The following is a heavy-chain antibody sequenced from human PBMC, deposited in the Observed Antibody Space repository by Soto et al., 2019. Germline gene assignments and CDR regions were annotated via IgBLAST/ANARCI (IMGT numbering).Heavy chain of an antibody. Sequence: SETLSLTCAVRGGSLNGNYWSWIRQSPGKGLEWIGEINHSGSTNYNPSLKRRVSISIHTSNNQVSLKLRSVTAADTAVYYCARERGGYGLFDSWGQGTLVTVSS. CDR3: ARERGGYGLFDS. J-gene: IGHJ4*02. CDR1: GGSLNGNY. D-gene: IGHD5-18*01. CDR2: INHSGST. V-gene: IGHV4-34*01.